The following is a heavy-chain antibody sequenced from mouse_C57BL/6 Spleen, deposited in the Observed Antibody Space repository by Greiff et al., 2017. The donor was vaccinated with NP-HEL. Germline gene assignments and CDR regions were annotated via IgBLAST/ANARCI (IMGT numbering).Heavy chain of an antibody. J-gene: IGHJ3*01. CDR3: ARGITTVVDPFAY. CDR1: GYTFTSYW. V-gene: IGHV1-55*01. Sequence: QVQLQQPGAELVKPGASVKMSCKASGYTFTSYWITWVKQRPGQGLEWIGDIYPGSGSTNYNEKFKSKATLTVDTSSSTAYMQLSSLTSEDSAVYYCARGITTVVDPFAYWGQGTLVTVSA. CDR2: IYPGSGST. D-gene: IGHD1-1*01.